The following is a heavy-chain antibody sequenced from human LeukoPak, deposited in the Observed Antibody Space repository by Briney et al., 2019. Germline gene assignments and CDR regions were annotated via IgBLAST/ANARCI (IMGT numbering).Heavy chain of an antibody. V-gene: IGHV3-23*01. Sequence: GGSLRLSCGASRFTFSSYAMSWVRQAPGKGLEWVSGISGSGGGTYYADSVKGRFTISRDNSKNTLYLQMNSLRAEDTAVYYCAKVVSVGYYYDSSGYYVDYWGQETLVTVSS. CDR3: AKVVSVGYYYDSSGYYVDY. D-gene: IGHD3-22*01. CDR2: ISGSGGGT. J-gene: IGHJ4*02. CDR1: RFTFSSYA.